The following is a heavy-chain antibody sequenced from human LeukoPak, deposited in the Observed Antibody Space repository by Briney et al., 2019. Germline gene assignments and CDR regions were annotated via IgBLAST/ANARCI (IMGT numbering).Heavy chain of an antibody. CDR3: ARVEMATIHY. CDR1: GFTFSSYA. CDR2: IKQDGSEK. D-gene: IGHD5-24*01. J-gene: IGHJ4*02. Sequence: PGGSLRLSCVASGFTFSSYAMTWVRQAPGKGLEWVANIKQDGSEKYYVDSVKGRFTISRDNAKNSLYLQMNSLRAEDTAVYYCARVEMATIHYWGQGTLVTVSS. V-gene: IGHV3-7*01.